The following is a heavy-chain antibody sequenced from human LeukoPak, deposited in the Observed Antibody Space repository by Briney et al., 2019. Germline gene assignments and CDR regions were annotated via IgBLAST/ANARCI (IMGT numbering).Heavy chain of an antibody. CDR2: INHSGST. V-gene: IGHV4-34*01. Sequence: SETLSLTCAVYGGSFSGYYWSWIRQPPGKGLEWIGEINHSGSTNYNPSLKSRVTISVDTSKNQFSLKLSSVTAADTAVYYCARVTFLHYDILTGYRYYYYYYMDVWGKGTTVTVSS. J-gene: IGHJ6*03. CDR1: GGSFSGYY. CDR3: ARVTFLHYDILTGYRYYYYYYMDV. D-gene: IGHD3-9*01.